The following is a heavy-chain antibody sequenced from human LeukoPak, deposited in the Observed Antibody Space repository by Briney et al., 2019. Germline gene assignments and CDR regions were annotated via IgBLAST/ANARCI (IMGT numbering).Heavy chain of an antibody. V-gene: IGHV3-23*01. J-gene: IGHJ4*02. D-gene: IGHD3-10*02. CDR1: GFTISSYG. Sequence: GGSLRLSCAASGFTISSYGMSWVRQAPGTGLEWASSISGGTTYYADSVKGRFTISRDNSKRIVSLQVNRLSDEDTAVYYCAKSVDCSGNYWGQGTLVTVSS. CDR3: AKSVDCSGNY. CDR2: ISGGTT.